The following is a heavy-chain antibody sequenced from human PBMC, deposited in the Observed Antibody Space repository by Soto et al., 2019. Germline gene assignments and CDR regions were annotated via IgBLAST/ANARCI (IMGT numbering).Heavy chain of an antibody. CDR3: ATIPYGINAFHI. CDR2: IIPMLGTP. CDR1: GGSFNTNT. Sequence: SVKVSCKASGGSFNTNTFNWVRQAPGLGLEWLGGIIPMLGTPDNAERFQGRVTITTDESTSTAYMELSSLTSDDTAVYYCATIPYGINAFHIWGQGTMVTVSS. V-gene: IGHV1-69*05. J-gene: IGHJ3*02. D-gene: IGHD1-26*01.